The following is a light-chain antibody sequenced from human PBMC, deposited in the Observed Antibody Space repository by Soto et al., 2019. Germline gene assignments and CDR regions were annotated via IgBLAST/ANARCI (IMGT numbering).Light chain of an antibody. J-gene: IGKJ2*01. V-gene: IGKV3-20*01. CDR2: GAS. CDR3: QQYGSSPYT. Sequence: EIVLTQSPGTLSLSPGERATLSCRASQSVSSNYLAWYQQKPGQDPRLLIYGASRRASGIPDRLSGRGSGTGFSLTISRLEPEDFAVYYCQQYGSSPYTFGQGTKLESK. CDR1: QSVSSNY.